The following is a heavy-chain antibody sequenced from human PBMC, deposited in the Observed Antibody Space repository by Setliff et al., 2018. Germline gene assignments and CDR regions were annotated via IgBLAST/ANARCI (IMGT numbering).Heavy chain of an antibody. D-gene: IGHD3-3*01. CDR3: ARDRYYNSWSGTSITAPHDAFDI. J-gene: IGHJ3*02. Sequence: ASVKVSCKAFEYTLTNYYMHWVRQAPGQGLEWMGIINPSGGLTRYAQKFQGRVTMTRDTSTSTVYMEVSSLRPEDTAVYYCARDRYYNSWSGTSITAPHDAFDIWGQGTMVTVS. CDR1: EYTLTNYY. CDR2: INPSGGLT. V-gene: IGHV1-46*03.